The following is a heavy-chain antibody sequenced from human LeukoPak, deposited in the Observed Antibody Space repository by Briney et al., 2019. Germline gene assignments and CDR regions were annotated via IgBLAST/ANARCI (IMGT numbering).Heavy chain of an antibody. CDR3: ASRRDGYVNPFDS. V-gene: IGHV4-34*01. Sequence: SETLSLTCAVYGGPFSGHYWSWIRQTPGRGLEWIGEINHSGSTNYNPPLERRLTISVDTSKNQFSLKLTSVTAADTAVYFCASRRDGYVNPFDSWGRGALVTVSS. D-gene: IGHD5-24*01. CDR1: GGPFSGHY. J-gene: IGHJ5*01. CDR2: INHSGST.